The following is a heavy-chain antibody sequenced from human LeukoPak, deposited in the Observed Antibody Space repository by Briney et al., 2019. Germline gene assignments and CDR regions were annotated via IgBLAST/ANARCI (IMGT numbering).Heavy chain of an antibody. D-gene: IGHD6-13*01. Sequence: SEPLSLTFTVSGGSISSYYWSWIRPPPGKGLEWIGYIYYSGSTNYNPSLKSRVTISVDTSKNQFSLKLSSVTAADTAVYYCARAGRRSSSWYTLGKYYFDYWGQGTLVTVSS. V-gene: IGHV4-59*01. CDR3: ARAGRRSSSWYTLGKYYFDY. J-gene: IGHJ4*02. CDR2: IYYSGST. CDR1: GGSISSYY.